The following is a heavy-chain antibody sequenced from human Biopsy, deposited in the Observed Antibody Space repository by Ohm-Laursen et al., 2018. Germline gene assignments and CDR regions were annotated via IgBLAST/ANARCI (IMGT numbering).Heavy chain of an antibody. D-gene: IGHD6-19*01. CDR3: AKDGGQWLGGAFDI. V-gene: IGHV3-30*18. Sequence: SLRLSCIATGFGMYAMHWVRQPPGKGLEWLAVIAYDGSNKYYAESVKGRFTISRDRSRDTVHLQMNSLRYEDTALYYCAKDGGQWLGGAFDIWGHGTMVSVSS. J-gene: IGHJ3*02. CDR2: IAYDGSNK. CDR1: GFGMYA.